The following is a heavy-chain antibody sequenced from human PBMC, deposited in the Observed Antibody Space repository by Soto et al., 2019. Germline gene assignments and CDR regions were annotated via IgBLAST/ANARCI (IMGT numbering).Heavy chain of an antibody. CDR1: GYTFTTYF. Sequence: ASVKVSCKASGYTFTTYFMHWVRQAPGQGFEWMGRINPTGGDTVYAQKFQGRVTVTRDTSTSTVNIELGSLTSKDTAIYYCARGSYASNVFIMDVWGQGTAVTVSS. V-gene: IGHV1-46*01. CDR2: INPTGGDT. J-gene: IGHJ6*02. CDR3: ARGSYASNVFIMDV. D-gene: IGHD2-2*01.